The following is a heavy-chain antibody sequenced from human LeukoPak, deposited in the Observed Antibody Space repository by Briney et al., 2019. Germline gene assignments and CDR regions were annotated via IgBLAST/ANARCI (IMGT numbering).Heavy chain of an antibody. V-gene: IGHV3-23*01. CDR2: ISGNAGST. D-gene: IGHD3-3*01. J-gene: IGHJ4*02. CDR3: AEDGLQSSEWLPPLNY. Sequence: QSGGSLRLSCAASGFTLSSYAMSWVRQAPGKGLEWVSLISGNAGSTYYADSVKGRFTISRDITKNTLYLQMNSLRAEDTATYYCAEDGLQSSEWLPPLNYWGQGTLVTVSS. CDR1: GFTLSSYA.